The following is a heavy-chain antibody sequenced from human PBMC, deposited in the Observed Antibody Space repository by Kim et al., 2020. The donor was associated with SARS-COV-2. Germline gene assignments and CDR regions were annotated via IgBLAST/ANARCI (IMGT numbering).Heavy chain of an antibody. D-gene: IGHD3-3*01. Sequence: GGSLRLSCAASGFTVSSNYMSWVRQAPGKGLEWVSVIYSGSSTYYADSVKGRFTISRDNSKTTLYLQMNSLRAEDTAVYYCARAGWTNYDFWSGYSNDYWGQGTLVTVSS. V-gene: IGHV3-53*01. CDR1: GFTVSSNY. CDR3: ARAGWTNYDFWSGYSNDY. CDR2: IYSGSST. J-gene: IGHJ4*02.